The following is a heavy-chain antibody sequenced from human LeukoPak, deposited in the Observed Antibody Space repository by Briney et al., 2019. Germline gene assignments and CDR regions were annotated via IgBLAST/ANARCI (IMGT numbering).Heavy chain of an antibody. D-gene: IGHD6-19*01. Sequence: GGSLRLSCAASGFIFSDYAMHWVRQAPGKGLEWVAVVSYDANQNYYADSARGRFTISRDNSKSTLYLQMNSLRAEDTAVYYCAKGGSRNFNSGLFDQWGQGTLVSVSS. CDR2: VSYDANQN. J-gene: IGHJ4*02. V-gene: IGHV3-30-3*01. CDR1: GFIFSDYA. CDR3: AKGGSRNFNSGLFDQ.